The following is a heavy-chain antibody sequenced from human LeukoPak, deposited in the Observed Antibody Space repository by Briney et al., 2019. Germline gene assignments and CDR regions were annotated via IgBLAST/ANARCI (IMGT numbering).Heavy chain of an antibody. CDR2: IIPILDIA. V-gene: IGHV1-69*04. J-gene: IGHJ6*02. CDR3: ARASVRDYYYGMDV. Sequence: GASVKVSCKASGYTFTSYDINWVRQAPGQGLEWMGRIIPILDIANYAQKFQGRVTITADKSTSTAYMELSSLRSEDTAVYYCARASVRDYYYGMDVWGQGTTVTVSS. D-gene: IGHD3-3*01. CDR1: GYTFTSYD.